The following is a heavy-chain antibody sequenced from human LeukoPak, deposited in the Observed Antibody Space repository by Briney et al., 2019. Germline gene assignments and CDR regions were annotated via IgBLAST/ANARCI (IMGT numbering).Heavy chain of an antibody. J-gene: IGHJ4*02. CDR2: MRYDGTNK. CDR1: GFTFSSYG. CDR3: AKEGAVVGPPYYFDY. D-gene: IGHD6-19*01. Sequence: GGSLRLSCAASGFTFSSYGMHWVRQAPGKGLEWVAFMRYDGTNKYYTDSVKGRFTISRDNSKNTLYLQMNSLRAEDTAVYYCAKEGAVVGPPYYFDYWGQGTLVTVSS. V-gene: IGHV3-30*02.